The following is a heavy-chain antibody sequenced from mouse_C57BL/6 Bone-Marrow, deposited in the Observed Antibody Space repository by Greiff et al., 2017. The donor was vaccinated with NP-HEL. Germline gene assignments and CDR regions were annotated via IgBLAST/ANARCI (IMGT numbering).Heavy chain of an antibody. V-gene: IGHV3-6*01. CDR2: ISYDGSN. CDR1: GYSITSGYY. D-gene: IGHD3-2*02. Sequence: VQLKESGPGLVKPSQSLSLTCSVTGYSITSGYYWNWIRQFPGNKLEWMGYISYDGSNNYNPSLKNRISITRDTSKNQFFLKLNSVTTEDTATYYCAREAQATFWFAYWGQGTLVTVSA. CDR3: AREAQATFWFAY. J-gene: IGHJ3*01.